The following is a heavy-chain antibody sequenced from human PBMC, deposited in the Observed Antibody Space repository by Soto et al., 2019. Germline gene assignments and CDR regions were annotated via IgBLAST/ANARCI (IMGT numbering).Heavy chain of an antibody. CDR2: IIPIFGTA. V-gene: IGHV1-69*01. CDR3: ARGPKREYSSSSFAFEI. J-gene: IGHJ3*02. Sequence: QVQLVQSGAEVKKPGSSVKVSCKASGGTFSSYAISWVRQAPGQGLEWMGGIIPIFGTANYAQKFQGRVTITADEFTSTAYRELSSLRSEDTAVYYCARGPKREYSSSSFAFEIWGQGTMVTVSS. D-gene: IGHD6-6*01. CDR1: GGTFSSYA.